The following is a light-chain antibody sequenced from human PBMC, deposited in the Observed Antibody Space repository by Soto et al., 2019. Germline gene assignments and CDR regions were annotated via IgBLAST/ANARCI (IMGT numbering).Light chain of an antibody. V-gene: IGKV1-12*01. CDR3: QQADSFPIT. Sequence: DIQVTQSPSSVSASVGDRVTITCRASQDISSWLAWYQQKPGKAPKLLIYDASSLQIGVPSRFSGSGSGTDFTLTISSLQPEDFATYYCQQADSFPITFGQWTRLEIK. J-gene: IGKJ5*01. CDR2: DAS. CDR1: QDISSW.